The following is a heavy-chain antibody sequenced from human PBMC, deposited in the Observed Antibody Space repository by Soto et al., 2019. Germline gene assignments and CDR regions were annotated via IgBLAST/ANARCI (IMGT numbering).Heavy chain of an antibody. CDR1: GGSISGYY. CDR2: IYYSGST. CDR3: AMVVTTLYNWFDP. J-gene: IGHJ5*02. Sequence: QVQLQESGPGLVKPSETLSLTCTVPGGSISGYYYSWIRQTPGKGLEWIGQIYYSGSTKYNPSLKSRVTMSVDTSKNQVSLKLTSVTAADTAVYYCAMVVTTLYNWFDPWGQGTLVSVSS. D-gene: IGHD4-4*01. V-gene: IGHV4-59*08.